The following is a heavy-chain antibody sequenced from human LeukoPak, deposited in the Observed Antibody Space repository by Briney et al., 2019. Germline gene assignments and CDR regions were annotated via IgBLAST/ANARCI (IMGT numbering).Heavy chain of an antibody. D-gene: IGHD2-2*01. J-gene: IGHJ4*02. Sequence: ASVKVSCKASGYTFTGYYMHWVRQAPGQGLEWMGWINPNSGGTNSAQRFQGRVTMTRDTSISTAYMELSRLTSDDTAVYYCARDQCSSTSCWILGYWGQGTLITVSS. CDR3: ARDQCSSTSCWILGY. CDR2: INPNSGGT. CDR1: GYTFTGYY. V-gene: IGHV1-2*02.